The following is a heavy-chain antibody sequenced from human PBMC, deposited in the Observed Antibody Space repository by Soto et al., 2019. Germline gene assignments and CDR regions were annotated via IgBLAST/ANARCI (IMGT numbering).Heavy chain of an antibody. D-gene: IGHD3-22*01. CDR2: MYSGGTT. J-gene: IGHJ5*02. Sequence: EVQLVESGGGLVQPGGSLRLSCAASGFTVSSNYMSWVRKAPGKGLEWVSVMYSGGTTYYADSVKGRFTISRDNSKNTLYLQMNSLRAEDTAVYYCARNGDSSDYRGWFDAWGQGTLVTVSS. V-gene: IGHV3-66*01. CDR1: GFTVSSNY. CDR3: ARNGDSSDYRGWFDA.